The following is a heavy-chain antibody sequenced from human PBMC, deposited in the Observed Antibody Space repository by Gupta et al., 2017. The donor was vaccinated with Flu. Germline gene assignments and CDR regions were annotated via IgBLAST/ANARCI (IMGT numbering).Heavy chain of an antibody. J-gene: IGHJ4*02. CDR1: TFSSYG. D-gene: IGHD6-19*01. Sequence: TFSSYGMHWVRQAPGKGLEWVAVIWYDGSNKYYADSVKGRFTISRDNSKNTLYLQMNSLRAEDTAVYYCARVYSSGWIDYWGQGTLVTVSS. CDR3: ARVYSSGWIDY. V-gene: IGHV3-33*01. CDR2: IWYDGSNK.